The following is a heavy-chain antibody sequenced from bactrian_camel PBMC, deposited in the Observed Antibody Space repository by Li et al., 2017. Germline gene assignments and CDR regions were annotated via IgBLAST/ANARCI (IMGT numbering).Heavy chain of an antibody. D-gene: IGHD2*01. CDR2: IYSDGTKT. CDR1: GFTFSNYG. Sequence: QVQLVESGGGLVQPGGSLRLSCAASGFTFSNYGVSWVRQAPEKGLEWVSGIYSDGTKTYYPDSVKGRFIISSDNAKVYLQINSLKSEDTALYYCAADPHGLLRPGLCAGNSLFGSSDYWGQGTQVTVS. J-gene: IGHJ4*01. V-gene: IGHV3S6*01. CDR3: AADPHGLLRPGLCAGNSLFGSSDY.